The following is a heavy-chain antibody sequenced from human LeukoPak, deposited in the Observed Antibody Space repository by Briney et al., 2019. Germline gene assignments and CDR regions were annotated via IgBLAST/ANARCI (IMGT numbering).Heavy chain of an antibody. Sequence: ASVKVSCKASGYTFTSYGISWVRQAPGQGLEWMGWISAYNGNTNYAQKLQGRVTMTTDTSTSTAYMELSSLRSEDTAVYYCARSLLDIVVVVAAPYYYYGMDVWGQGTTVTVSS. CDR1: GYTFTSYG. V-gene: IGHV1-18*01. CDR2: ISAYNGNT. CDR3: ARSLLDIVVVVAAPYYYYGMDV. D-gene: IGHD2-15*01. J-gene: IGHJ6*02.